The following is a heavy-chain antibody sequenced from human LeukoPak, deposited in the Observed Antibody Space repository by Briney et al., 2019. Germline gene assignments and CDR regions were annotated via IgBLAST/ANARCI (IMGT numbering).Heavy chain of an antibody. D-gene: IGHD5-24*01. CDR3: ASMATIAPTVDY. J-gene: IGHJ4*02. CDR1: GFTFSSYA. CDR2: ISSNGGSI. V-gene: IGHV3-64*01. Sequence: GGSLRLSCAASGFTFSSYAMHWVRQAPGKGLEYVSAISSNGGSIYYANSVKGRFTISRDNSKNTLYLQMGSLRAEDMAVYYCASMATIAPTVDYWGQGTLVTVSS.